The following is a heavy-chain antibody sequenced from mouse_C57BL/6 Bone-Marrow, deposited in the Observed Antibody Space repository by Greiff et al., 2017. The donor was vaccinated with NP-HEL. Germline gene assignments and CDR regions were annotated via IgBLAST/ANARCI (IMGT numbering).Heavy chain of an antibody. CDR3: ARNTTVVAFDY. D-gene: IGHD1-1*01. V-gene: IGHV1-64*01. CDR1: GYTFTSYW. CDR2: IHPNSGST. J-gene: IGHJ2*01. Sequence: QVQLQQPGAELVKPGASVKLSCKASGYTFTSYWMHWVKQRPGQGLEWIGMIHPNSGSTNYNEKFKSKATLTVDKSSSTAYMQLSSLTSEDSAVYYSARNTTVVAFDYWGQGTTLTVSS.